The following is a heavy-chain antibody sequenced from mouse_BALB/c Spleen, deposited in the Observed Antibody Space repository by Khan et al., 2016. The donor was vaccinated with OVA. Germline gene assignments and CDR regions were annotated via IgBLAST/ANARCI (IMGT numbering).Heavy chain of an antibody. Sequence: DLVEPGASVKLSCKASGYTFTSYWINWIKERPGQGLEWIGQIGPGSGSAYYNELFKGKATLTVDTYSSTVYIQLTSLSSEDAAVYFCARSNYYGRGLYARDYWGQGTSVTVSS. V-gene: IGHV1S41*01. CDR1: GYTFTSYW. J-gene: IGHJ4*01. D-gene: IGHD1-1*01. CDR2: IGPGSGSA. CDR3: ARSNYYGRGLYARDY.